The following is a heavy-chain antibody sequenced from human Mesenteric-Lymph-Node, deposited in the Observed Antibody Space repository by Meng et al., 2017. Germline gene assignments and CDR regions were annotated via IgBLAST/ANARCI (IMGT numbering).Heavy chain of an antibody. CDR1: GFTFSSYA. V-gene: IGHV3-30*04. CDR2: ISYDGSNK. Sequence: GESLKISCAASGFTFSSYAMHWVRQAPGKGLEWVAVISYDGSNKYYADSVKGRFTISRDNSKNTLYLQMNSLRAEDTAVYYRAGVSSGPTNYYYGMDVWGQGTTVTVSS. J-gene: IGHJ6*02. CDR3: AGVSSGPTNYYYGMDV. D-gene: IGHD6-19*01.